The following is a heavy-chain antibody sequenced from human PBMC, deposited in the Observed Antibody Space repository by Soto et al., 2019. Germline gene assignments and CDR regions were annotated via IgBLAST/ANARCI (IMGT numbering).Heavy chain of an antibody. V-gene: IGHV3-23*01. D-gene: IGHD4-17*01. J-gene: IGHJ6*02. CDR2: ISGSGGST. CDR1: GFTFSSYA. Sequence: EVQLLESGGGLVQPGGSLTLSSAASGFTFSSYAMSWVRQAPGKGLEWVSAISGSGGSTYYADSVKGRFTISRDNSKNTLYLQMNSLRAEDTAVYYCAIRTYSMTAVTTRPGDYYYGMDVWGQGTTGTVS. CDR3: AIRTYSMTAVTTRPGDYYYGMDV.